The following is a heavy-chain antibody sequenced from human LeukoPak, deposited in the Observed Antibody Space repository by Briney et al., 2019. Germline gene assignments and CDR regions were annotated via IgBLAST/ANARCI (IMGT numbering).Heavy chain of an antibody. CDR1: GFTFSSYA. D-gene: IGHD3-22*01. J-gene: IGHJ4*02. V-gene: IGHV3-23*01. CDR3: AKAPGHVPGDSSGYYYGILDY. CDR2: ICGSGGST. Sequence: PGGSLRLSCAASGFTFSSYAMSWVRQAPGKGLEWVSAICGSGGSTYYADSAKGGFTISRDNSKYTLYLQMNSLRAEDTAVYYCAKAPGHVPGDSSGYYYGILDYWGQGTLVTVSS.